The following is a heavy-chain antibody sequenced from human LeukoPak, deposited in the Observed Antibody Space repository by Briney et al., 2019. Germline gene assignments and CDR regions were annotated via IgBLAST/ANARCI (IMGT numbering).Heavy chain of an antibody. Sequence: GRSLRLSCAASGFTFSSYAMHWVRQAPGKGLEWVAVISYDGSNKYYADSVKGRFTISRDNSKNTLYLQMNSLRAEDTVVYYCARVDVWGQGTLVTVSS. CDR2: ISYDGSNK. J-gene: IGHJ4*02. CDR3: ARVDV. CDR1: GFTFSSYA. V-gene: IGHV3-30*04. D-gene: IGHD2-2*03.